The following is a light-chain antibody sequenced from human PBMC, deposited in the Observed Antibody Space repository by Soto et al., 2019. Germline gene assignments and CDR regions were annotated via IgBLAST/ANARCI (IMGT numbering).Light chain of an antibody. CDR3: CSYAGSSSSI. V-gene: IGLV2-23*02. CDR2: EVT. CDR1: SSDVGTYNL. Sequence: QCALTQPASVSGSPGQSITISCSGTSSDVGTYNLVSWYQQYPGKAPRLMIYEVTKRPSGVSNRFSGSKSGNTASLTISGLQPEDEADYYCCSYAGSSSSIFGTGTKVTVL. J-gene: IGLJ1*01.